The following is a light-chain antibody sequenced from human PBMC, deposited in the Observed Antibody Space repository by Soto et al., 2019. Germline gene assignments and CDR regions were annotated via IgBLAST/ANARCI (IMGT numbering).Light chain of an antibody. J-gene: IGKJ5*01. Sequence: IQFTHSPSSLSASVLYRVTISCRASQGIGTYLAWYQQKPGKAPKLLIYAAFTLHSGVPARFSGSRSGTDFTLTISSLQPEDFATYYCQQVNSYPQTFGQGTR. CDR1: QGIGTY. CDR2: AAF. CDR3: QQVNSYPQT. V-gene: IGKV1-9*01.